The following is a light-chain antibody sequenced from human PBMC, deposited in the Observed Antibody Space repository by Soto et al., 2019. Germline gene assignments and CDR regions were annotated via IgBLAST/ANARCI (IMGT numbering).Light chain of an antibody. Sequence: QSALTQPASVSGSPGQSITISCTGTSSDVGDYHYVSWYQQHPGKAPKLMIYDVSNRPSGVSNRFSASKSDNTASLTISGLQAEDEADYYCSSYATSTSSVVFGGGTKVTVL. J-gene: IGLJ2*01. CDR2: DVS. CDR3: SSYATSTSSVV. V-gene: IGLV2-14*01. CDR1: SSDVGDYHY.